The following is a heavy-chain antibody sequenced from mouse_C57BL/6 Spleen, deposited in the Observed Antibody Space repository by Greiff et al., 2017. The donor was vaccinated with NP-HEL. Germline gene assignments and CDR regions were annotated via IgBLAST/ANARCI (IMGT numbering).Heavy chain of an antibody. CDR2: LYPSASKT. CDR1: GYTFTRYC. Sequence: VQLQQPGAELVRPGSSVKLSCKASGYTFTRYCMHWVKQRPIQGLEWIGNLYPSASKTHYNQKFKDKATLPVDQSSSTAYMQLSSLTSEDAAVYYCARKRDYRNAWYFDVWGKGTTVTVSS. CDR3: ARKRDYRNAWYFDV. V-gene: IGHV1-52*01. D-gene: IGHD2-1*01. J-gene: IGHJ1*03.